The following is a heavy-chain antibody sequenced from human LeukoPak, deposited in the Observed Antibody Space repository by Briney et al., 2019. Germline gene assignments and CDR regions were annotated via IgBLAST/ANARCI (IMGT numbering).Heavy chain of an antibody. D-gene: IGHD2-15*01. CDR3: AKQLGYCSDGSCYFPY. J-gene: IGHJ4*02. Sequence: PGGSLRLSCAASGFTFDDYAMHWVRQAPGKGLEWVSGISNNGGYTYYADSVQGRFTISRGNSKSTLCLQMNSLRAEDTAVYYCAKQLGYCSDGSCYFPYWGQGTLVTVSS. CDR2: ISNNGGYT. CDR1: GFTFDDYA. V-gene: IGHV3-23*01.